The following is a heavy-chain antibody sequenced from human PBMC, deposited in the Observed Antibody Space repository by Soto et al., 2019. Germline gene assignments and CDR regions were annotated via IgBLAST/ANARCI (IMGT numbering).Heavy chain of an antibody. D-gene: IGHD2-15*01. CDR2: IYYSGST. V-gene: IGHV4-59*01. CDR3: AKGARYYYYGMDV. J-gene: IGHJ6*02. Sequence: SETLSLTCTVSGGSISSYYWSWIRQPPGKGLEWIGYIYYSGSTNYNPSLKSRVTISRDNAKNSLYLQMNSLRAEDTALYYCAKGARYYYYGMDVWGQGTTVTVSS. CDR1: GGSISSYY.